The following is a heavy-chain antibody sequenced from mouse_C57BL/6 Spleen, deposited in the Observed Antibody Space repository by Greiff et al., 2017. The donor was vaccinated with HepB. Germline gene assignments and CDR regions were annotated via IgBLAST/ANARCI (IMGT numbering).Heavy chain of an antibody. CDR1: GFNIKDDY. V-gene: IGHV14-4*01. CDR2: IDPENGDT. J-gene: IGHJ2*01. Sequence: EVQLQQSGAELVRPGASVKLSCTASGFNIKDDYMHWVKQRPEQGLEWIGWIDPENGDTESASKFQGKATITADTSSNTAYLQLSSLTSEDTAVYYCTTSYYFDYWGQGTTLTVSS. CDR3: TTSYYFDY.